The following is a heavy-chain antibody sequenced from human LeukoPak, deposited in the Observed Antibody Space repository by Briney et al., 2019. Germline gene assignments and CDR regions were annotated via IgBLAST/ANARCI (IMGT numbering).Heavy chain of an antibody. CDR3: ARDRLRYSPRDAFDI. D-gene: IGHD3-9*01. CDR1: GGSFSDYY. CDR2: IKHSGST. Sequence: SETLSLTCAVYGGSFSDYYWSWIRQPPGKGLEWIGEIKHSGSTNSNPSLKGRVTISVDTSKNQFSLKLSSVTAADTAVYYCARDRLRYSPRDAFDIWGQGTMVTVSS. V-gene: IGHV4-34*01. J-gene: IGHJ3*02.